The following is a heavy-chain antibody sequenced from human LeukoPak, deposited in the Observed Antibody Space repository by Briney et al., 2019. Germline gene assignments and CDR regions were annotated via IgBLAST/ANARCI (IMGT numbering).Heavy chain of an antibody. V-gene: IGHV3-48*03. Sequence: VGSLRLSCAASGFSFSSYEMNWVRQAPGKGLEWVSYVSSSGRTIYYRDSVKGRFTISRDNAKNSLYLQMNSLRAEDTAVYYCARVRRGSSWYADYWGQGTLVTVSS. D-gene: IGHD6-13*01. J-gene: IGHJ4*02. CDR1: GFSFSSYE. CDR2: VSSSGRTI. CDR3: ARVRRGSSWYADY.